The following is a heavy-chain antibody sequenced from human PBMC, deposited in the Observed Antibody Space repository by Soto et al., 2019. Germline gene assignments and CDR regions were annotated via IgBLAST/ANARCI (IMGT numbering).Heavy chain of an antibody. CDR1: GFTFSSYA. CDR2: ISYDGSNK. CDR3: APAAAAISVS. D-gene: IGHD2-2*01. V-gene: IGHV3-30-3*01. Sequence: QVQLVESGGGVVQPGRSLRLSCAASGFTFSSYAMHWVRQAPGKGLEWVAVISYDGSNKYYADSVKGRFTISRDNSKNSLYLQMNSLRAEDTAVYYCAPAAAAISVSWGQGTLVTVSS. J-gene: IGHJ5*02.